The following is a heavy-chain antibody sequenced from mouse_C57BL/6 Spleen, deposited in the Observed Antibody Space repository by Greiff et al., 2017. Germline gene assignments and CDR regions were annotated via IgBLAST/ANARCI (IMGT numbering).Heavy chain of an antibody. CDR2: ISSGSSTI. Sequence: EVKLVESGGGLVKPGGSLKLSCAASGFTFSDYGMHWVRQAPEKGLEWVAYISSGSSTIYYADTVKGRFTISRDNAKNTLFLQMTRLRSDDTAMYYCARELDYGYDGFAYWGQGTLVTVSA. CDR1: GFTFSDYG. CDR3: ARELDYGYDGFAY. V-gene: IGHV5-17*01. D-gene: IGHD2-2*01. J-gene: IGHJ3*01.